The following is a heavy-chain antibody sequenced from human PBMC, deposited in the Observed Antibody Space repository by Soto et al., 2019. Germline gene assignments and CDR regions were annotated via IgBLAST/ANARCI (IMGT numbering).Heavy chain of an antibody. CDR2: ISYDGSNK. V-gene: IGHV3-30-3*01. CDR1: GFTFSSYA. Sequence: GGSLRLSCAASGFTFSSYAMHWVRQAPGKGLEWVAVISYDGSNKYYADSVKGRFTISRDNSKNTLYLQMNSLRAEDTAVYYCAKGVPGIAVAGTGYFQHWGQGTLVTV. CDR3: AKGVPGIAVAGTGYFQH. D-gene: IGHD6-19*01. J-gene: IGHJ1*01.